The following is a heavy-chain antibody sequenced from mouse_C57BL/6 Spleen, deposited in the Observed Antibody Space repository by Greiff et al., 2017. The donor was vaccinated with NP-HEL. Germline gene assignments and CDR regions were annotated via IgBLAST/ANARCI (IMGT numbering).Heavy chain of an antibody. J-gene: IGHJ4*01. CDR1: GYTFTSYW. CDR3: ARNYGRTYAMDY. V-gene: IGHV1-50*01. D-gene: IGHD1-1*01. Sequence: QVQLQQPGAELVKPGASVKLSCKASGYTFTSYWMLWVKQRPGQGLEWIGEIDPSDSYTNYNQKFKGKATLTVDTSSSTAYMQLSSLTSEDSAVYYCARNYGRTYAMDYWGQGTSVTVSS. CDR2: IDPSDSYT.